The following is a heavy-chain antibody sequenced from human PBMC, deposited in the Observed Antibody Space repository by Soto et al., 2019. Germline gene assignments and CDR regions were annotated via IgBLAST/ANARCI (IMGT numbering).Heavy chain of an antibody. CDR1: GASISSYY. D-gene: IGHD3-10*01. V-gene: IGHV4-59*08. J-gene: IGHJ5*02. CDR3: ARLDITMVRGVVKDGWFDP. Sequence: QVQLQESGPGLVKPSETLSLTCTVSGASISSYYWSWIRQPPGKGLEWIGYIFQSVSTSYNPSLKSRVTISLDTSKNRCSLKLSSVTAADTAVYYCARLDITMVRGVVKDGWFDPWGQGTLVTVSS. CDR2: IFQSVST.